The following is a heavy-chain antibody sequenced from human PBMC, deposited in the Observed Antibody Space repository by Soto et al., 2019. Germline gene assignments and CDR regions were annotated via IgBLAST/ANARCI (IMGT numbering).Heavy chain of an antibody. J-gene: IGHJ3*02. D-gene: IGHD3-22*01. CDR2: IYYSGST. CDR3: ARGRVFERYYYDSTGVFDI. V-gene: IGHV4-30-4*01. Sequence: PSETMSLTCTVSGGSISSGVYYWCWIRQPPGKGLEWIGYIYYSGSTYYNPSLKSRVTISVDTSKNQFSLRLSSVTAADTAVYYCARGRVFERYYYDSTGVFDIWGQGTMVTVSS. CDR1: GGSISSGVYY.